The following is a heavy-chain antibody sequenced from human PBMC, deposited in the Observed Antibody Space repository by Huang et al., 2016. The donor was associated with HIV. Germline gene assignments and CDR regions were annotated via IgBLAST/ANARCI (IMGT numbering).Heavy chain of an antibody. CDR1: GFTFSNGW. CDR3: TTDPHFYGYVNF. V-gene: IGHV3-15*01. J-gene: IGHJ4*02. D-gene: IGHD5-12*01. Sequence: EVQLVESGGDLVKPGGSLRLSCVVSGFTFSNGWMRWVRQAPGKGRQWVGRIKSKRDGGTPDYAAPLKGRFTISRDDSKNTLYLQMNSLNIEDTAIYYCTTDPHFYGYVNFWGQGTLVTVSS. CDR2: IKSKRDGGTP.